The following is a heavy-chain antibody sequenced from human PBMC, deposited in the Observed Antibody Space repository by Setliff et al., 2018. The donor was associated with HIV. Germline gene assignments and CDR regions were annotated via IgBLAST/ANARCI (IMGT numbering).Heavy chain of an antibody. D-gene: IGHD3-22*01. CDR2: VHSNGFK. CDR1: GVSINSGDYS. V-gene: IGHV4-61*09. J-gene: IGHJ6*03. Sequence: PSETLSLTCDVSGVSINSGDYSWNWIRQPAGKRLEWIGHVHSNGFKNYNSSLESRVDISVDTSKNPISLKVDSVTSADTAISFCARGVVGSYYDYVNIYYHDYIDLWGKGTTVTVSS. CDR3: ARGVVGSYYDYVNIYYHDYIDL.